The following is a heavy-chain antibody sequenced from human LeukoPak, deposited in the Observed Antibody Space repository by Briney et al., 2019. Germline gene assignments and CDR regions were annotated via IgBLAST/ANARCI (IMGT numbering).Heavy chain of an antibody. Sequence: ASVKVSCKATSRISWVRQAPGQGLEWMGWIGSYGGDTYYAQKFQGRVTVTTDTSTSTVYMELRSLRSDDTAVYYCARDLWNFYDDGGYYRDFDSWGQGTLVTVSS. V-gene: IGHV1-18*01. CDR3: ARDLWNFYDDGGYYRDFDS. CDR2: IGSYGGDT. D-gene: IGHD3-22*01. J-gene: IGHJ5*01. CDR1: TSR.